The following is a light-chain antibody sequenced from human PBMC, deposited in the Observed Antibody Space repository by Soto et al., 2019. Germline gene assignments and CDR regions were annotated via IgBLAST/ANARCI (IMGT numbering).Light chain of an antibody. Sequence: EIVVTPSPGALSLSPGERSNLSCRASQSGAKNYLAWYQQKPGQAIRLLISDASSKATCITDRFSGSGSGTDFNLTISRLEAEDFAVYFCQHYAASPLTFGGGTKVETK. CDR2: DAS. J-gene: IGKJ4*02. CDR1: QSGAKNY. V-gene: IGKV3-20*01. CDR3: QHYAASPLT.